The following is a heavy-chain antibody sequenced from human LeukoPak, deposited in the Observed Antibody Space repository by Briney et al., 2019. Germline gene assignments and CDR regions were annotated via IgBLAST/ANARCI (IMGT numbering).Heavy chain of an antibody. V-gene: IGHV4-4*07. J-gene: IGHJ6*03. CDR2: IDTSGNT. Sequence: SETLSLTCTVSGGSISSYYWSWIRQPAGKGLEWIGRIDTSGNTNYKPSLKSRVTMSVDTSKKQFSLKLSSVTAADTAVYYCARTWIQLWLVPHYYYYMDVWGKGTTVTVSS. CDR1: GGSISSYY. CDR3: ARTWIQLWLVPHYYYYMDV. D-gene: IGHD5-18*01.